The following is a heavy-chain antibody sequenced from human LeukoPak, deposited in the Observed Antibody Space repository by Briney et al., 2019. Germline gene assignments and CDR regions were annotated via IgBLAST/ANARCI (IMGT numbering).Heavy chain of an antibody. CDR1: GFTFSSYS. CDR2: ISSSSSYI. CDR3: ARGLGNSGSYSTY. V-gene: IGHV3-21*01. Sequence: GGSLRLSCAASGFTFSSYSMNWVRQAPGKGLEWVSSISSSSSYIYYADSVKGRFTISRDNAKNSLYLQMNSLRAEDTAVYYCARGLGNSGSYSTYWGQGTLVTVSP. J-gene: IGHJ4*02. D-gene: IGHD1-26*01.